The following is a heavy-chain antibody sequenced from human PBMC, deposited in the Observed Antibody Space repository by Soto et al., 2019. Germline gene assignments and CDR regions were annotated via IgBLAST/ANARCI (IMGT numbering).Heavy chain of an antibody. V-gene: IGHV3-33*01. Sequence: GGSLRLSCVASGVTFNRCGFHWVRQAPGKGLEGVAVIWYDGSNKYYADSVKGRFTISRDNSKNTLYLQMNSLRAEDTAVYYCARGKGSITMVRGVIRWFDPWGHGTLVTVSS. D-gene: IGHD3-10*01. J-gene: IGHJ5*02. CDR1: GVTFNRCG. CDR2: IWYDGSNK. CDR3: ARGKGSITMVRGVIRWFDP.